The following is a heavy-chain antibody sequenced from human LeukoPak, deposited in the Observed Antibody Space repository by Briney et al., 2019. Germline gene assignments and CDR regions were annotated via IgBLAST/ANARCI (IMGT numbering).Heavy chain of an antibody. V-gene: IGHV1-8*03. Sequence: ASVKVSCKASGYTFTSYDINWVRQATGQGLEWMGWMNPNSGNTGYAQKFQGRVTITGNTSISTAYMELSSLRSEDTAVYYCARGFVVVPGRKNWFDPWGQGTLVTVSS. CDR3: ARGFVVVPGRKNWFDP. CDR2: MNPNSGNT. J-gene: IGHJ5*02. D-gene: IGHD2-2*01. CDR1: GYTFTSYD.